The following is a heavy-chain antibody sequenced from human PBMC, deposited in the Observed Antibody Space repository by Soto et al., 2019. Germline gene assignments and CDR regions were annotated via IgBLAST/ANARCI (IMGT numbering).Heavy chain of an antibody. CDR2: INPATGAA. CDR3: ARGGGVGVAGSAAFDM. V-gene: IGHV1-2*02. CDR1: GYPVTAYY. D-gene: IGHD3-3*01. Sequence: QLHLVQSGAVVKKTGASVTVSCSASGYPVTAYYMHWVRQAPGRGLEWMGGINPATGAAKYTQTFQGRVPKTRGPSKSTGFKEPGGPTSGDPAVFYCARGGGVGVAGSAAFDMWGQGTLVTVSS. J-gene: IGHJ3*02.